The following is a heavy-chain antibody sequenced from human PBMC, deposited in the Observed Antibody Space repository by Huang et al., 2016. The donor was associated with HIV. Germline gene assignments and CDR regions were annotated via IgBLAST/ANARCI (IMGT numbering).Heavy chain of an antibody. Sequence: EVQLVESGGGLVQPGGSLRLSCAASGFTFSSYSMNWVRQAAGKGLEWVSYISSSSSTIYYADSGKGRFTISRDNAKNSLYLQMNSLRDEDTAVYYCARDLPRITMIRGVVGMDVWGQGTTVTVSS. CDR1: GFTFSSYS. CDR3: ARDLPRITMIRGVVGMDV. V-gene: IGHV3-48*02. J-gene: IGHJ6*02. D-gene: IGHD3-10*01. CDR2: ISSSSSTI.